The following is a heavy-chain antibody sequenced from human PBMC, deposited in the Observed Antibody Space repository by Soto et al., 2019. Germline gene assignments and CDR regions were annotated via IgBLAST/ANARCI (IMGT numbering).Heavy chain of an antibody. V-gene: IGHV4-4*02. CDR2: IYHSGST. CDR3: ARATVPQRLSPRGENWFDP. CDR1: SGSISSSNW. D-gene: IGHD3-16*01. Sequence: SETLSLTCAVSSGSISSSNWWSWVRQPPGKGLEWIGEIYHSGSTNYNPSLKSRVTISVDKSKNQFSLKLSSVTAADTAEYYCARATVPQRLSPRGENWFDPWGQGTLVTVSS. J-gene: IGHJ5*02.